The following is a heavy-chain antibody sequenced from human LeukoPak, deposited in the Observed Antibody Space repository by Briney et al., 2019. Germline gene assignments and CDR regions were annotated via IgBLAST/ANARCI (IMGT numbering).Heavy chain of an antibody. CDR1: GFTFSSYD. CDR3: ARGGGYYGSGSYLDHYYYYGMDV. Sequence: GGSLRLSCAASGFTFSSYDMHWVRQATGRGLEWVSAIGTAGDTYYPGSVKGRFTISRENAKNSLYLQMTSLRAGDTAVYYCARGGGYYGSGSYLDHYYYYGMDVWGQGTTVTVSS. D-gene: IGHD3-10*01. V-gene: IGHV3-13*01. J-gene: IGHJ6*02. CDR2: IGTAGDT.